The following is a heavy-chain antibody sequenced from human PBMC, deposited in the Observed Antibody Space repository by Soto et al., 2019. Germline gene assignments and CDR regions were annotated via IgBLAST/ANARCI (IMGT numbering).Heavy chain of an antibody. D-gene: IGHD4-17*01. Sequence: GGSLSLSCAASGFVFSTYAMNWVRQAPGKGLEWVSAISSSGDSAYYAESVRGRFTISRDNSINTLYLQMRSLRPEDTAVYYCAHPRGYGVFDAVDIWGQGTMVTVS. J-gene: IGHJ3*02. V-gene: IGHV3-23*01. CDR2: ISSSGDSA. CDR3: AHPRGYGVFDAVDI. CDR1: GFVFSTYA.